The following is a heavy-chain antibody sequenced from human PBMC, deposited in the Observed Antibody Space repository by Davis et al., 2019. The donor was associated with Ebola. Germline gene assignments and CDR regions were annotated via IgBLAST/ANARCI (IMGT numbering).Heavy chain of an antibody. CDR3: ARDFITEGQWLVPRYYYYYMDV. CDR1: GFTFSSYS. Sequence: GESLKISCAASGFTFSSYSMNWVRQAPGKGLEWVSSISSSSSYIYYADSVKGRFTISRDNAKNSLYLQMNSLRAEDTAVYYCARDFITEGQWLVPRYYYYYMDVWGKGTTVTVSS. CDR2: ISSSSSYI. V-gene: IGHV3-21*01. J-gene: IGHJ6*03. D-gene: IGHD6-19*01.